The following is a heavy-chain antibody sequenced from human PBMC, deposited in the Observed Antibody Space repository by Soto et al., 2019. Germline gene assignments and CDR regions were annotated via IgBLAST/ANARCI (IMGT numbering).Heavy chain of an antibody. CDR2: IWYDGSNK. CDR1: GFTVSNSY. V-gene: IGHV3-33*08. J-gene: IGHJ6*02. CDR3: ARDLSYYYDSSGYYGMDV. D-gene: IGHD3-22*01. Sequence: GGSLRLSCAASGFTVSNSYMNRVRQAPGKGLEWVAVIWYDGSNKYYADSVKGRFTISRDNSKNTLYLQMNSLRAEDTAVYYCARDLSYYYDSSGYYGMDVWGQGTTVTVSS.